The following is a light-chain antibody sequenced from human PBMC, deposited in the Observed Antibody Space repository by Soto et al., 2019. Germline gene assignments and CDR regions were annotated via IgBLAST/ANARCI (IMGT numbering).Light chain of an antibody. V-gene: IGKV3-20*01. Sequence: EIVLTQSPGTLSLSPGERATLSCRASQSVSSDYLAWYQQKPGQAPRLLIYGASSRATGIPDTFSGSGSGTDFTLTISRLEPEDFAVYYCQQYGRSPWTFGQGTKLEIK. CDR2: GAS. J-gene: IGKJ1*01. CDR3: QQYGRSPWT. CDR1: QSVSSDY.